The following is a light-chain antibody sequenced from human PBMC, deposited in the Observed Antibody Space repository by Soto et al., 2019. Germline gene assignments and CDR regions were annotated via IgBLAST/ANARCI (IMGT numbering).Light chain of an antibody. CDR1: QSVSSSY. Sequence: EIVLTHSPATLSFSPLERATLSCGSSQSVSSSYLAWYQQKPGLAPRLLIYDASSRATGIPDRFSGSGSGTDFTLTISRLEPEDFAVYYCQQYGSSPITFGQGTRLEIK. CDR3: QQYGSSPIT. CDR2: DAS. V-gene: IGKV3D-20*01. J-gene: IGKJ5*01.